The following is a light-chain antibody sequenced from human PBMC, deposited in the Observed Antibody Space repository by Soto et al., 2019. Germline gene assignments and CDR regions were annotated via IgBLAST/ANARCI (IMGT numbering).Light chain of an antibody. J-gene: IGKJ5*01. Sequence: EIVLTQSPGTLSLSPGERATLSCRASQSVSSSNLAWYYQKPGQAPRLLIYGASSRATGIPDRFSASGSGTDFTLTISRLEPEDFAVYFRQQYNNWPPVTFGQGPRLALK. V-gene: IGKV3-20*01. CDR1: QSVSSSN. CDR2: GAS. CDR3: QQYNNWPPVT.